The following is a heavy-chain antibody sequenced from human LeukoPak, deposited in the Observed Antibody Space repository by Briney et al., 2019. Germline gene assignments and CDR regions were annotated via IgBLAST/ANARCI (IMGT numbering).Heavy chain of an antibody. J-gene: IGHJ4*02. CDR3: ATRSMHYYDSSGYHY. CDR1: GYTLTELS. D-gene: IGHD3-22*01. Sequence: ASVKVSCKVSGYTLTELSMHWVRQAPGKGLEWMGGFDPEDGETIYAQKFQGRVTMTEDTSTDTAYMELSSLRSEDTAVYYCATRSMHYYDSSGYHYWGQGTLVTVSS. CDR2: FDPEDGET. V-gene: IGHV1-24*01.